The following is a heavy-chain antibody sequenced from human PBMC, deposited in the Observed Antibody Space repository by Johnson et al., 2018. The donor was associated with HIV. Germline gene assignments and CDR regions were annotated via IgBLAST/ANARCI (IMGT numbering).Heavy chain of an antibody. J-gene: IGHJ3*02. CDR1: GFTFSSYP. D-gene: IGHD1-26*01. Sequence: QVQLVESGGGAVQPGRSLRLSCAASGFTFSSYPMHWVRQAPGKGLEWVAVISYDGSNKYYADSVKGRFTISRDNSKNTLYLQMNSLRAGDTAVYYCARVMYGGSSKSAAFDIWGQGTMVTVSS. CDR3: ARVMYGGSSKSAAFDI. CDR2: ISYDGSNK. V-gene: IGHV3-30*14.